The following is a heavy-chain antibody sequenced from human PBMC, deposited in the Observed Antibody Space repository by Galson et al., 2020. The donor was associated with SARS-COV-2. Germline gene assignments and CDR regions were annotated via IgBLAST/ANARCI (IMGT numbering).Heavy chain of an antibody. CDR1: GGTFSSYA. CDR3: AGGDTMIVVVSYPHDAFDI. J-gene: IGHJ3*02. D-gene: IGHD3-22*01. V-gene: IGHV1-69*05. Sequence: ASVKVSCKASGGTFSSYAISWVRQAPGQGLEWMGGIIPIFGTANYAQKFQGRVTITTDESTSTAYMELSSLRSEDTAVYYCAGGDTMIVVVSYPHDAFDIWGQGTMVTVSS. CDR2: IIPIFGTA.